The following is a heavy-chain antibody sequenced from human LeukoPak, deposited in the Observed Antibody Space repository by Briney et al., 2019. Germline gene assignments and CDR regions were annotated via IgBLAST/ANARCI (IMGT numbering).Heavy chain of an antibody. D-gene: IGHD6-19*01. J-gene: IGHJ4*02. CDR1: GFTFNTYE. CDR2: IASSGSTI. Sequence: GGSLRLSCAASGFTFNTYEMNWVRQPPGKGLEWLAYIASSGSTIYYADYVKGRFTISRDNAKNSLYLQMNSLRADDTAVYYCARGGWHYVFNYWGQGTLVTVSS. V-gene: IGHV3-48*03. CDR3: ARGGWHYVFNY.